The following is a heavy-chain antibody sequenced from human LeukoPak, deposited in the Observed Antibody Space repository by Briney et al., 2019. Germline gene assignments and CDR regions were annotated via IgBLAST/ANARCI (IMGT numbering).Heavy chain of an antibody. J-gene: IGHJ4*02. CDR2: ISSSSSYI. D-gene: IGHD3-22*01. Sequence: PGGSLRLSCAASGFTFSSYSMNWVRQAPGKGLEWVSSISSSSSYIYYADSVKGRFTISRDNAKNSLYLQMNSLRAEDTAVYYCASTSYYYDSSGYYSGEDYWGQGTLVTVSS. V-gene: IGHV3-21*01. CDR1: GFTFSSYS. CDR3: ASTSYYYDSSGYYSGEDY.